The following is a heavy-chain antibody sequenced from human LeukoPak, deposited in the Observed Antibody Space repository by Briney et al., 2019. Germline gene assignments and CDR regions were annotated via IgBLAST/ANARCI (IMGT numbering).Heavy chain of an antibody. CDR2: INHSGST. D-gene: IGHD5-18*01. CDR3: ARGLRDTAMYYFDY. CDR1: GGSFSGYY. V-gene: IGHV4-34*01. Sequence: SETLSLTCAVYGGSFSGYYWSWIRQPPGKGLEWIGEINHSGSTNYSPSLKSRVTISVDTSKNQFSLKLSSVTAADTAVYYCARGLRDTAMYYFDYWGQGTLVTVSS. J-gene: IGHJ4*02.